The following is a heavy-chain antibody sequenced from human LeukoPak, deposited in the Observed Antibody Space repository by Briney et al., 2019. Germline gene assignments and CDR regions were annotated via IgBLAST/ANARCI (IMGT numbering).Heavy chain of an antibody. CDR3: ARDGYDILTGSHNWFDL. Sequence: SETLSLTCTVSGGSISSYYWSWIRQPAGKGLEWIGRIYTSGSTNYNPSLKSRVTMSVDTSKNQFSLKLSSVTAADTAVYYCARDGYDILTGSHNWFDLWGQGTLVTVSS. CDR1: GGSISSYY. V-gene: IGHV4-4*07. CDR2: IYTSGST. D-gene: IGHD3-9*01. J-gene: IGHJ5*02.